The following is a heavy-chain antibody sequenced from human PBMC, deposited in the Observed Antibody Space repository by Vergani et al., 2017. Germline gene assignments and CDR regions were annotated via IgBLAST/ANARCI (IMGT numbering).Heavy chain of an antibody. J-gene: IGHJ4*02. Sequence: EVQLVESGGGLVQPGGSLRLSCAASGFPLSNAWIHWFRQGPGKGLEWVSRVGFDGSDTVYADSVKGRFTISKDSAMNTVHLQMTNVRAEDTAVYVCASDGAGTIDFDYWGPGILVTVSS. CDR1: GFPLSNAW. CDR3: ASDGAGTIDFDY. D-gene: IGHD1-26*01. CDR2: VGFDGSDT. V-gene: IGHV3-74*01.